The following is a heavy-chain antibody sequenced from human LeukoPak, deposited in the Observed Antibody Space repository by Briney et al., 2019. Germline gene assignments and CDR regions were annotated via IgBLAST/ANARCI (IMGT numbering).Heavy chain of an antibody. CDR1: GFTFSSYE. J-gene: IGHJ4*02. CDR2: ISSSGSTI. D-gene: IGHD5-12*01. CDR3: ARDHPDIVATIPPY. Sequence: GGSLRLSCAASGFTFSSYEMNWVRQAPGKGLEWVSYISSSGSTIYYADSVKGRFTISRDNAKNSLYLQMNSLRAEDTAVYYCARDHPDIVATIPPYWGQGTLVTVSS. V-gene: IGHV3-48*03.